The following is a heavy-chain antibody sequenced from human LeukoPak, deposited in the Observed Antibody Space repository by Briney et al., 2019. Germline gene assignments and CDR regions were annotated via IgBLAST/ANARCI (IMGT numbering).Heavy chain of an antibody. V-gene: IGHV3-30*18. CDR3: AKDQTGIVGDY. CDR1: GFTFSSYG. J-gene: IGHJ4*02. D-gene: IGHD1-26*01. CDR2: ISYDGSSK. Sequence: GGSLRLSCAASGFTFSSYGMHWVRQAPGKGLEWVAVISYDGSSKYYADSVKGRFTISRDNSKNTLYLQMNSLRAEDTAVYYCAKDQTGIVGDYWGQGTLVTVSS.